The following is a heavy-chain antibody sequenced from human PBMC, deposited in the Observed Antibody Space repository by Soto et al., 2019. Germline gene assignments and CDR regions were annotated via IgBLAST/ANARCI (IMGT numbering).Heavy chain of an antibody. V-gene: IGHV3-74*01. J-gene: IGHJ4*02. Sequence: GGSLRLSCAASGFTFSSYSMNWVRQVPGKGLVWVSRIKSDGTRRDYAESVKGRFTISRDNAKNTLYLRMISLRVEDTAVYYCGKSEEMAEIILNWGQGSLVTVSS. CDR1: GFTFSSYS. D-gene: IGHD5-12*01. CDR2: IKSDGTRR. CDR3: GKSEEMAEIILN.